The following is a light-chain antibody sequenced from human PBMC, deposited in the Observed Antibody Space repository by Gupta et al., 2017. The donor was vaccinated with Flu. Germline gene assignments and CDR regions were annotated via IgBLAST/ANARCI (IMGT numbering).Light chain of an antibody. Sequence: VLTQPPSASWTPGQRVTISCSGSSSNIGSNTVNWYQQLPGTAPKLLIYSDNLRPSGVPDRFSGSKSVTSAALAISGLQAEDEADYYCAAWDDRRNGPVFGGGTKLTVL. J-gene: IGLJ3*02. V-gene: IGLV1-44*01. CDR2: SDN. CDR3: AAWDDRRNGPV. CDR1: SSNIGSNT.